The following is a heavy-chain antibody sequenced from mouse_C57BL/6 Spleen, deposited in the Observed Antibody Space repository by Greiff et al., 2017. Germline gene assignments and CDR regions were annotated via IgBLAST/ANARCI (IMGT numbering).Heavy chain of an antibody. Sequence: VQLQQSVAELVRPGASVKLSCTASGFNIKNTYMHWVKQRPEQGLEWIGRIDPANGNTKYAPKFPGKATITADTSSNTPYLQLSSLTSEDTAISYCARSTTVVGFYFDYWGQGTTLTVSS. V-gene: IGHV14-3*01. CDR2: IDPANGNT. D-gene: IGHD1-1*01. CDR3: ARSTTVVGFYFDY. J-gene: IGHJ2*01. CDR1: GFNIKNTY.